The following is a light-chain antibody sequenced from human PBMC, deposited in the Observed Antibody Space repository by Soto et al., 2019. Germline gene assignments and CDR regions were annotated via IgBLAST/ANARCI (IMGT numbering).Light chain of an antibody. CDR3: AAWADSLNVLYV. CDR1: RSNIGTNA. J-gene: IGLJ1*01. V-gene: IGLV1-44*01. Sequence: QSVLTQPPSASATPGQRVTISCSGSRSNIGTNAVNWYQQLPGTAPRLLIYNNNQRPSGVPDRFSGSKSGTSASLAISGLQSDDEATYCCAAWADSLNVLYVFGTGTKLTVL. CDR2: NNN.